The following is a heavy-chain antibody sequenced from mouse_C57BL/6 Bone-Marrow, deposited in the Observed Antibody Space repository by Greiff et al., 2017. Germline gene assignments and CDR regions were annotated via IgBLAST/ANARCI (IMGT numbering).Heavy chain of an antibody. CDR3: ASITTVVAKGYWYFDG. J-gene: IGHJ1*03. CDR2: ILPGSGST. CDR1: GYTFTGYW. D-gene: IGHD1-1*01. V-gene: IGHV1-9*01. Sequence: QVQLKQSGAELMKPGASVKLSCKATGYTFTGYWIEWVKQRPGHGLEWIGEILPGSGSTNYNEKFKGKATFTADTSSNTAYMQLSSLTTEDSAIYYCASITTVVAKGYWYFDGWGTGTTVTVSS.